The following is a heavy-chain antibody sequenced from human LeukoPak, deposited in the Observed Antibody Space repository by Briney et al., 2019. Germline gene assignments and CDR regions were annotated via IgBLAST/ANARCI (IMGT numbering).Heavy chain of an antibody. CDR1: GGSISSGGYF. J-gene: IGHJ5*02. V-gene: IGHV4-31*03. CDR3: TRDGPRSSGYPDT. D-gene: IGHD3-22*01. Sequence: SQTLSLTCTVSGGSISSGGYFWSWIRQHPGKGLEWIGYIYYSGSTYYNPSLKSRVTISVDTSKNQFSLKLSSVTAADTAVYYCTRDGPRSSGYPDTWGQGTLVTVSS. CDR2: IYYSGST.